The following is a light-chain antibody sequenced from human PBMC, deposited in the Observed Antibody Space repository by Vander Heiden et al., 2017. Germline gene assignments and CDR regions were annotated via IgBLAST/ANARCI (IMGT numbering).Light chain of an antibody. V-gene: IGLV2-14*01. CDR2: DVT. CDR3: SSYTTSSSYV. CDR1: NSDVGNYNS. Sequence: QSALTQPASVSGSPGQSITISCTGTNSDVGNYNSVSWYQQHPGKAPKLMIYDVTNRPSGISNRFSGSKSGNTASLTISGLQAEDEADYYCSSYTTSSSYVFGTGTKVTAL. J-gene: IGLJ1*01.